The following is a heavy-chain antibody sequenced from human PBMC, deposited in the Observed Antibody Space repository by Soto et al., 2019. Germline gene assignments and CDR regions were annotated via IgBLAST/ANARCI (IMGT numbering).Heavy chain of an antibody. J-gene: IGHJ4*02. V-gene: IGHV3-15*01. D-gene: IGHD3-3*01. CDR2: IKSKTDGGTT. CDR3: TTGYYDFWSGYYRPMGNFDT. CDR1: GFTFSNAW. Sequence: EVQLMESGGGLVKPGGSLRLSCAASGFTFSNAWMSWVRQAPGKGLEWVGRIKSKTDGGTTDFAATVKGRFTISRDDSKNTLYLQMNSLKTEDRAVYYCTTGYYDFWSGYYRPMGNFDTGAREPWSPSPQ.